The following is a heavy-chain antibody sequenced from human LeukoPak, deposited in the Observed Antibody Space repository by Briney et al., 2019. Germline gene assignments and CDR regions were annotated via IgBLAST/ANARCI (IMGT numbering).Heavy chain of an antibody. CDR1: GFTFSSYA. CDR3: AKRGAVTGAYYFDY. D-gene: IGHD6-19*01. CDR2: ISGSGGST. Sequence: GGSLRLSCAASGFTFSSYAMSWVRQAPGKGLEWVSTISGSGGSTYYADSVEGRFTISRDNSKNTLYLQMNSLRAEDTAVYYCAKRGAVTGAYYFDYWGQGTLVTVSS. V-gene: IGHV3-23*01. J-gene: IGHJ4*02.